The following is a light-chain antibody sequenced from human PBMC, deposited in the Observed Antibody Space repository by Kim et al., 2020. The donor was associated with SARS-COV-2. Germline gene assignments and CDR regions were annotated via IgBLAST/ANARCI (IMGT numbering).Light chain of an antibody. Sequence: DIQMTQSPSSLSASVGDRVTISCRASQSISNYLNWYQQKPGKVPKLLIYYASTLQSGVPSRFSGSGSGTDFTLTISSLQTEDFATYYCQQSYSTTWTFGQGTKLEI. CDR1: QSISNY. V-gene: IGKV1-39*01. CDR3: QQSYSTTWT. CDR2: YAS. J-gene: IGKJ1*01.